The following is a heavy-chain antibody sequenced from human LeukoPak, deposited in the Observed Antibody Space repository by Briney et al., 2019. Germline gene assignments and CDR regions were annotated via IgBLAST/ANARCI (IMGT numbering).Heavy chain of an antibody. CDR1: GGSISSYY. CDR2: IYYSGST. D-gene: IGHD3-10*01. Sequence: SETLSLTCTVSGGSISSYYWSWIRQPPGKGLEWIGYIYYSGSTNYNPSLKSRLAISVDTSKNQFSLRLRSVTAADTAVYYCARLNDYGSGTYALDYWGQGTLVTVSS. CDR3: ARLNDYGSGTYALDY. V-gene: IGHV4-59*01. J-gene: IGHJ4*02.